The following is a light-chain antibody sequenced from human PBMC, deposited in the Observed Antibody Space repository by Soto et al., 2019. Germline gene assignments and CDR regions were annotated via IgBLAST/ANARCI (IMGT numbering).Light chain of an antibody. CDR2: NNN. J-gene: IGLJ1*01. CDR3: AAWDDSLNDYV. Sequence: QSALTQPPSASGTPGQRVTIPCSGGSSKIGTNAVNWYQQLPGTAPKLLIYNNNQRPSGVPDRFSGSKSGTSASLAISGLQSEDEADYYCAAWDDSLNDYVFGTGTKVTVL. V-gene: IGLV1-44*01. CDR1: SSKIGTNA.